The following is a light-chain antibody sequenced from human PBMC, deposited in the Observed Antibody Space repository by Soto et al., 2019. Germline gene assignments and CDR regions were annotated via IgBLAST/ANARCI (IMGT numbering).Light chain of an antibody. CDR3: QQFNSYPHT. CDR1: QDIRGY. V-gene: IGKV1-9*01. CDR2: ATS. Sequence: IQLTQSPSSLSASVGDRVTITCRASQDIRGYLAWYQQKPGKAPKVLIYATSTLQGGVPARFSGSGSGTEYTLTISSLQPEDSATFYCQQFNSYPHTFGQGTNLEI. J-gene: IGKJ2*01.